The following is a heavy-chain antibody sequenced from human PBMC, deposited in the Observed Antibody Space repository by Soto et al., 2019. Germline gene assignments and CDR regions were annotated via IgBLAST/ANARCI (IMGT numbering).Heavy chain of an antibody. Sequence: ASVKVSCKASGYTFTSYGISWVRQAPGQGLEWMGWISAYNGNTNYAQKLQGRVTMTTDTSTSTAYKELRSLRSDDTAVYYCARVAPYYYDSSGYWTTRRFDPWGKGNLVTVSS. CDR3: ARVAPYYYDSSGYWTTRRFDP. CDR2: ISAYNGNT. CDR1: GYTFTSYG. D-gene: IGHD3-22*01. V-gene: IGHV1-18*01. J-gene: IGHJ5*02.